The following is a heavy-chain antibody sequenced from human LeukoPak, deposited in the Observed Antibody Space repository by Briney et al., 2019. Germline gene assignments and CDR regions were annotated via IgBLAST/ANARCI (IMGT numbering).Heavy chain of an antibody. Sequence: GGSLRLFCAASGFTFSSYSMNWVRQAPGKGLEWVSSISSSSSYIYYADSVKGRFTISRDNAKNSLYLQMNSLRAEDTAVYYCARVGERYSIAAAGSAGYYYYYGMDVWGQGTTVTVSS. CDR1: GFTFSSYS. V-gene: IGHV3-21*01. D-gene: IGHD6-13*01. CDR2: ISSSSSYI. J-gene: IGHJ6*02. CDR3: ARVGERYSIAAAGSAGYYYYYGMDV.